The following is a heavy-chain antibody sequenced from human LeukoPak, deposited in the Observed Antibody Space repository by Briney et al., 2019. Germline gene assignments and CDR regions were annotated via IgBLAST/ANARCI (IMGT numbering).Heavy chain of an antibody. D-gene: IGHD3-22*01. CDR1: GFTFSSYG. Sequence: GGSLRLSCAASGFTFSSYGMHWVRQAPGKGLEWVAVIWYDGSNKYYADSVKGRFTISRDNPKNTLYLQMNSLRDEDTAVYFCAKRGVVIRVILVGFHKEAYYFDSWGQGALVTVSS. CDR3: AKRGVVIRVILVGFHKEAYYFDS. V-gene: IGHV3-33*06. CDR2: IWYDGSNK. J-gene: IGHJ4*02.